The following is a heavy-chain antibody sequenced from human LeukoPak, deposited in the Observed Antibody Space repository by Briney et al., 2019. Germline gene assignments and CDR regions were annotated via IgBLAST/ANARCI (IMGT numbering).Heavy chain of an antibody. CDR1: GFSFSRYC. CDR2: VSGSGCPI. D-gene: IGHD5-18*01. J-gene: IGHJ4*02. V-gene: IGHV3-48*01. Sequence: PGGSQRLSCADSGFSFSRYCMHWVREAPGTGLEWISYVSGSGCPIYYADAAEGRFAISRDNAKTSLILQMNSLRAEDTAVYYCAKGDTFMALFDFWGQGTLVIVSS. CDR3: AKGDTFMALFDF.